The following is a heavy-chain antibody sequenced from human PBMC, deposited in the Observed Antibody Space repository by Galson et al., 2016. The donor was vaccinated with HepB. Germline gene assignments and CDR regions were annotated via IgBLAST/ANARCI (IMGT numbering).Heavy chain of an antibody. Sequence: SLRLSCAASGFTFSDYSMNWVRKAPGKGPEWVSYISSSGSTIYYADSVKGRFTISRDNAKNSLFLQMNSLRDEDTAVYYCARRSRSAFDYWGQGTLVTVSS. V-gene: IGHV3-48*02. CDR1: GFTFSDYS. CDR2: ISSSGSTI. CDR3: ARRSRSAFDY. J-gene: IGHJ4*02.